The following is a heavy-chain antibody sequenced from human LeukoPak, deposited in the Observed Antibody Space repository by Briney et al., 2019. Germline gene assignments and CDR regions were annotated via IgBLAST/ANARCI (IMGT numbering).Heavy chain of an antibody. D-gene: IGHD2-2*01. CDR2: ISWNSGSI. J-gene: IGHJ2*01. CDR3: AKPGDIVVVPAAIRASSYFDL. V-gene: IGHV3-9*01. Sequence: PGRSLRLSCAASGFTFDDYAMHWVRQAPGKGLEWVSGISWNSGSIGYADSVKGRFTISRDNAKNSLYLQMNSLRAEDTALYYCAKPGDIVVVPAAIRASSYFDLWGRGTLVTVSS. CDR1: GFTFDDYA.